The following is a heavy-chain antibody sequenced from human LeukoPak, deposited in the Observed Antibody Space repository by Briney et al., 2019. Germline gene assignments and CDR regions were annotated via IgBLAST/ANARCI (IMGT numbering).Heavy chain of an antibody. V-gene: IGHV4-59*01. D-gene: IGHD2-21*01. Sequence: SETLSLTCTVSGGSISSYYWSWIRQPPGKGLEWIGYIYYSGSTNYNPSLKSRVTISVDTSKNQFSLKLSSVTAADTAVYYCARGVRLILLYYYYYMDVWGKGTTFTVSS. CDR1: GGSISSYY. J-gene: IGHJ6*03. CDR3: ARGVRLILLYYYYYMDV. CDR2: IYYSGST.